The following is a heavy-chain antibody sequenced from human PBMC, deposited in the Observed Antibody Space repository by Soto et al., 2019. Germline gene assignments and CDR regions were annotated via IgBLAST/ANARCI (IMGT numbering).Heavy chain of an antibody. CDR2: INPNSGGT. Sequence: ASVKVSCKASGYTFTGYYMHWVRQAPGQGLEWMGWINPNSGGTNYAQKFQGWVTMTRDTSISTAYMELSRLRSDDTAVYYCARARNWNYLYWFDPWGQGTLVTVSS. J-gene: IGHJ5*02. D-gene: IGHD1-7*01. CDR3: ARARNWNYLYWFDP. CDR1: GYTFTGYY. V-gene: IGHV1-2*04.